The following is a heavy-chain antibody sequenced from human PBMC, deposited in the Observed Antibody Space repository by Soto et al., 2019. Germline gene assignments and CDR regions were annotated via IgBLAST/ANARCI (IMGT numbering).Heavy chain of an antibody. CDR1: GFTFSSYG. D-gene: IGHD2-15*01. Sequence: QVQLVESGGGVVQPGRSLRLSCAASGFTFSSYGMHWVRQAPGKGLEWVAFISYDGSNKYYADSVKGRFTISRDNSKTTLYLQMNSLRAEDTAVYYCAKGGEGYCSGGSCFSIGYWGQGTLVTVSS. CDR3: AKGGEGYCSGGSCFSIGY. CDR2: ISYDGSNK. J-gene: IGHJ4*02. V-gene: IGHV3-30*18.